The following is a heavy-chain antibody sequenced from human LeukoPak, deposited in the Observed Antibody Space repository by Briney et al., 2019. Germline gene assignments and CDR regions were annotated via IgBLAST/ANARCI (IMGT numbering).Heavy chain of an antibody. CDR1: GFTFSSYG. D-gene: IGHD1-14*01. CDR3: AKAHLIHDNNQSKYRYYYYYGMDV. CDR2: ISYDGSNK. Sequence: PGRSLRLSCAASGFTFSSYGMHWVRQAPGKGLEWVAVISYDGSNKYYADSVKGRFTISRDNSKNTLYLQMNSLRAEDTAVYYCAKAHLIHDNNQSKYRYYYYYGMDVRGQGTTVTVSS. V-gene: IGHV3-30*18. J-gene: IGHJ6*02.